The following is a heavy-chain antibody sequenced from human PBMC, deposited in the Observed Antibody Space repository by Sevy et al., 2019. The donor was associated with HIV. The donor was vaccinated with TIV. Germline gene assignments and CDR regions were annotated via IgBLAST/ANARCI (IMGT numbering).Heavy chain of an antibody. Sequence: ASVKVSCKASGVTCSGYAINWVRQTPRQGLEWMGWIVPSFDLSKYAQKFQGRVTFTADESTDTAYMKLSSLRSDDTAVYYCARPQRPSGYSSSGDAFDVWGQGTMVTVSS. CDR3: ARPQRPSGYSSSGDAFDV. J-gene: IGHJ3*01. V-gene: IGHV1-69*13. D-gene: IGHD6-13*01. CDR1: GVTCSGYA. CDR2: IVPSFDLS.